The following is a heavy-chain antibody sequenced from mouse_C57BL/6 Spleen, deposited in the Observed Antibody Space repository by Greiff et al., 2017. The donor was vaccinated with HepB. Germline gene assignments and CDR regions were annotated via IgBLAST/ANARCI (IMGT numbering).Heavy chain of an antibody. Sequence: QVQLQQPGAELVKPGASVKLSCKASGYTFTSYWMHWVKQRPGQGLEWIGMIHPNSGSTNYNEKFKSKATLTVDKSSSTAYMQLSSLTSEDSAVYYGARRGMTTVVGEWAMDYWGQGTSVTVSS. J-gene: IGHJ4*01. CDR1: GYTFTSYW. CDR3: ARRGMTTVVGEWAMDY. CDR2: IHPNSGST. V-gene: IGHV1-64*01. D-gene: IGHD1-1*01.